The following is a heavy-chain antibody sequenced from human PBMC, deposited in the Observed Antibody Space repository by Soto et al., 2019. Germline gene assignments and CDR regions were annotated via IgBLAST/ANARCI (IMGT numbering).Heavy chain of an antibody. CDR3: AKGTVAGTDYYYYGMDV. CDR1: GFTFSSYA. Sequence: GSLRLSCAASGFTFSSYAMSWVRQAPGKGLEWVSAISGSGGSTYYADSVKGRFTISRDNSKNTLYLQMNSLRAEDTAVYYCAKGTVAGTDYYYYGMDVWGQGTTVTVSS. CDR2: ISGSGGST. D-gene: IGHD6-19*01. V-gene: IGHV3-23*01. J-gene: IGHJ6*02.